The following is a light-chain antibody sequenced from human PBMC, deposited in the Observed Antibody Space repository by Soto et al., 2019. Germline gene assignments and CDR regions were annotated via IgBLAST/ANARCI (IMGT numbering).Light chain of an antibody. CDR2: EVT. CDR3: GSNTSTYVRI. CDR1: SSDVGRYNY. Sequence: QSVLTQPASVSGSPGQSITISCTGTSSDVGRYNYVSWYQQYPGRAPKLIIYEVTNRPSGVSDRFSGSKSGNVASLTISGLQAADEADYYCGSNTSTYVRIFGTAPKVTV. V-gene: IGLV2-14*01. J-gene: IGLJ1*01.